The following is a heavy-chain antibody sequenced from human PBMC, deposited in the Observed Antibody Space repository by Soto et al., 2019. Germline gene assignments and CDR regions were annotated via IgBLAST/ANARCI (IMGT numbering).Heavy chain of an antibody. CDR2: INAGNGNT. Sequence: QVQLVQSGAEVKKPGASVRVSCKASGYTFTSYAMHWVRQAPGQRLEWMGWINAGNGNTKYSQKFQGRVTITRATSASTAYMELSSLRSEDTAVYFCARDGAASRWYQKEGLGYWGQGTLVTVSS. V-gene: IGHV1-3*01. CDR1: GYTFTSYA. J-gene: IGHJ4*02. D-gene: IGHD6-13*01. CDR3: ARDGAASRWYQKEGLGY.